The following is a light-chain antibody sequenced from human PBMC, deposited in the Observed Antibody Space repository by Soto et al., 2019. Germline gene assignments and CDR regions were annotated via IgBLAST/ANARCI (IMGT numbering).Light chain of an antibody. Sequence: EIVMTQSPATLSVSPGERATLSCRASQSFSRNVAWYQQKPGQAPRLIIYGASARATGIPARFSGSGSGTEFTLTISSLQSEDFAVYYCQQYNNWPQTFGQGTKV. CDR3: QQYNNWPQT. CDR2: GAS. CDR1: QSFSRN. V-gene: IGKV3-15*01. J-gene: IGKJ1*01.